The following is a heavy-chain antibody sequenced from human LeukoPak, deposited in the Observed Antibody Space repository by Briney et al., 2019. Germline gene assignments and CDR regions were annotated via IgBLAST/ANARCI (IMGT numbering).Heavy chain of an antibody. CDR3: ARDNGENYHTAFDY. D-gene: IGHD2-8*01. J-gene: IGHJ4*02. V-gene: IGHV3-74*01. CDR2: IHGDGRTT. Sequence: GGSLRLSCAASGFTFSSYWIHWVRQVPGRGLVWVSRIHGDGRTTTYADSVKGRFTISRDNAKNTLYLQMNSLRAEDTAVYYCARDNGENYHTAFDYWGQGTLVTVSS. CDR1: GFTFSSYW.